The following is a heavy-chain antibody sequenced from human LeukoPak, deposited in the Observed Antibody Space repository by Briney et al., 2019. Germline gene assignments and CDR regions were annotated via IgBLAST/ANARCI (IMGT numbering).Heavy chain of an antibody. V-gene: IGHV4-59*08. D-gene: IGHD3-22*01. CDR1: GGSISSYY. J-gene: IGHJ5*02. Sequence: SETLSHTCTVSGGSISSYYWSWIRQPPGKGLEWIGYIYYSGSTNYNPSLKSRVTISVDTSKNQFSLKLSSVTAADTAVYYCARSYDSSGYSYWFDPWGQETLVTVSS. CDR3: ARSYDSSGYSYWFDP. CDR2: IYYSGST.